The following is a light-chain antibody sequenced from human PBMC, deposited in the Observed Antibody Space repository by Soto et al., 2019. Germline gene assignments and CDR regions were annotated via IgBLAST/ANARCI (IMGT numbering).Light chain of an antibody. CDR2: DVS. CDR3: CSYAGSYTSPYV. CDR1: SSDVGGYNY. J-gene: IGLJ1*01. V-gene: IGLV2-11*01. Sequence: QSVLAQPRSVSGSPGQSVTIAFTGTSSDVGGYNYVSWYQQHPGKAPKLMIYDVSKRPSGVPDRFSGSKSGNTASLTISGLQAEDEADYYCCSYAGSYTSPYVFGTGTKVTVL.